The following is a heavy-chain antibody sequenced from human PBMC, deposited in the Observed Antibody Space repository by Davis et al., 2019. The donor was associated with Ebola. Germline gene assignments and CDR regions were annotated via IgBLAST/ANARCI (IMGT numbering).Heavy chain of an antibody. CDR2: VYHTGSA. CDR1: ADSTDTYY. CDR3: AGLRLVSFFAY. Sequence: MPSETLSLTCTVSADSTDTYYRSWIRPPPGKGLEWIRYVYHTGSANYNPSFKSRVTMAVDTSRSQFSLRLTSVTAADTATYYCAGLRLVSFFAYWGQGALVTVSS. J-gene: IGHJ4*02. D-gene: IGHD6-6*01. V-gene: IGHV4-59*08.